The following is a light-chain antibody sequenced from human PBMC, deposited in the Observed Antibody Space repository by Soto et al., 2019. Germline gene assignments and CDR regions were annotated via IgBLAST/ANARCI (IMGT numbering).Light chain of an antibody. CDR2: AAS. CDR3: QESYSTPRT. Sequence: DIQMTQSPSSLSAAVGDRVTITCRASQSISSSLNWYQQNPGKAPKLLIYAASSLQSGVPSRFSGSGSGTDFTLTISSLQPEDFATYYCQESYSTPRTFGQGTKVEIK. CDR1: QSISSS. J-gene: IGKJ1*01. V-gene: IGKV1-39*01.